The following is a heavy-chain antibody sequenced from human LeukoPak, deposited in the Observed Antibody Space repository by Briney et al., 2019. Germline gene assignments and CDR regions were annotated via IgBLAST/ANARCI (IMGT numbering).Heavy chain of an antibody. V-gene: IGHV4-39*07. J-gene: IGHJ5*02. D-gene: IGHD5-18*01. CDR3: ARDGSYGYSWFDP. CDR2: IYYSGST. Sequence: PSETLSLTCTVSGGSISSSSYYWGWIRQPPGKGLEWIGSIYYSGSTYYNPSPKSRVTISVDTSKNQFSLKLSSVTAADTAVYYCARDGSYGYSWFDPWGQGTLVTVPS. CDR1: GGSISSSSYY.